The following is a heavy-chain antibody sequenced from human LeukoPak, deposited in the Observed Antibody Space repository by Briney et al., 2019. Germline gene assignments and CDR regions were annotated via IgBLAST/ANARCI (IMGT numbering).Heavy chain of an antibody. D-gene: IGHD2-15*01. V-gene: IGHV3-21*01. J-gene: IGHJ6*03. Sequence: GGSLRLSCAASGFTFSSYSMKWVRQPPGTGREGVSCISSSSSYIYYADSVKGRFTISRDNAKNSLYLQMNSLRAEDTAVYYCARDGVSGYYYYYMDVWGKGTTVTISS. CDR1: GFTFSSYS. CDR2: ISSSSSYI. CDR3: ARDGVSGYYYYYMDV.